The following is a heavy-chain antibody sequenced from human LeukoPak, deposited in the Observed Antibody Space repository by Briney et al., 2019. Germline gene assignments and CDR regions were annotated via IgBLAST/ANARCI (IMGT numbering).Heavy chain of an antibody. CDR1: GGSISSSSYY. V-gene: IGHV4-39*01. CDR2: IHYSGST. J-gene: IGHJ3*02. CDR3: ARHWARVTMVRGVTIGGAFDI. Sequence: SETLSLTCTVSGGSISSSSYYWGWIRQPPGKGLEWIGSIHYSGSTYYNPSLKSRVTISVDTSKNQFSLKLSSVTAADTAVYYCARHWARVTMVRGVTIGGAFDIWGQGTMVTVSS. D-gene: IGHD3-10*01.